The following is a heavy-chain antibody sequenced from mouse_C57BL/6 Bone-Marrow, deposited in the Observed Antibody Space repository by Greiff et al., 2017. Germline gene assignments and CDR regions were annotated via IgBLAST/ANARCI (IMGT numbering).Heavy chain of an antibody. CDR3: TGGYDDDGYYFDY. CDR2: IRLKSDNYAT. V-gene: IGHV6-3*01. D-gene: IGHD2-4*01. Sequence: EVKVEESGGGLVQPGGSMKLSCVASGFTFSNYWMNWVRQSPEKGLEWVAQIRLKSDNYATHYAESVKGRFTISRDDSKSSVYLQMNNLRAEDTGIYYCTGGYDDDGYYFDYWGQGTTLTVSS. J-gene: IGHJ2*01. CDR1: GFTFSNYW.